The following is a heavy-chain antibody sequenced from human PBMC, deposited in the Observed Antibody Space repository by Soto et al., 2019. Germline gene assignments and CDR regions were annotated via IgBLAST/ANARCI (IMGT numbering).Heavy chain of an antibody. J-gene: IGHJ4*02. CDR2: INPDGSTT. CDR3: ARASLGSYYFEY. CDR1: GFTFSSYW. V-gene: IGHV3-74*01. D-gene: IGHD3-10*01. Sequence: EVQLVESGGGLVQPGGSLRLSCAASGFTFSSYWMHWVRQAPGKGLVWVSRINPDGSTTSYADSVKGRCTISRDSAKDTLYLQMNSLRAEDTAVYYCARASLGSYYFEYWGQGTLVTVSS.